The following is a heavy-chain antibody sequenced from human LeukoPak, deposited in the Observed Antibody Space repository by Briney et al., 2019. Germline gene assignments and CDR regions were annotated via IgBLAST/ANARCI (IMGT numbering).Heavy chain of an antibody. V-gene: IGHV1-69*05. CDR1: GGTFSCYA. CDR2: IIPIFGTA. D-gene: IGHD1-26*01. J-gene: IGHJ4*02. CDR3: ATVSGGSYSGLFDY. Sequence: ASVKVSCKASGGTFSCYAISWVRQAPGQGLEWMGGIIPIFGTANYAQKFQGRVTITTDESTSTAYMELSSLRSEDTAVYYCATVSGGSYSGLFDYWGQGTLVTVSS.